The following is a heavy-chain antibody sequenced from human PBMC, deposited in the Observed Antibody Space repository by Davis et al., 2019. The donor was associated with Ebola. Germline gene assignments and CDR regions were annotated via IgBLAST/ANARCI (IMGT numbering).Heavy chain of an antibody. V-gene: IGHV1-2*02. Sequence: ASVQVSCKASGDTFKTYFIHWVRQAPGQGLEHMGWINSHGGGANYAQKFRDRVTLTGDTSISTSYMELTRLSPDDTALYYCARERGDEALAGGDNWFAPWGQGTLVTVSS. D-gene: IGHD6-19*01. CDR1: GDTFKTYF. J-gene: IGHJ5*02. CDR3: ARERGDEALAGGDNWFAP. CDR2: INSHGGGA.